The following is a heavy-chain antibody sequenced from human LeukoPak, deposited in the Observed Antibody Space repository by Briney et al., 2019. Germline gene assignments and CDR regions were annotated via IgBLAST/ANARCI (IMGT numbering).Heavy chain of an antibody. CDR2: ISDSGGNT. J-gene: IGHJ4*02. V-gene: IGHV3-23*01. Sequence: GGSLRPSCAASGFTLSSDAMTWVRQAPGKGLEWVSSISDSGGNTFYADSVKGRFTISRDISKNTLFLHINGLRAEDTAMYYCARLYGGSYAYWGRGTLLTVSS. CDR3: ARLYGGSYAY. CDR1: GFTLSSDA. D-gene: IGHD1-26*01.